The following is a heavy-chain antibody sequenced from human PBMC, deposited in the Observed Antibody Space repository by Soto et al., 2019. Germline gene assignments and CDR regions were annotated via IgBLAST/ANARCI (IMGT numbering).Heavy chain of an antibody. D-gene: IGHD3-22*01. CDR2: IYYSGST. J-gene: IGHJ5*02. CDR3: ARGNYYYDSSGYYYDYSGNNWFDP. Sequence: TLSLTCTVSCGSISSGRYYWSWIRQHPGKGLEWIGYIYYSGSTYYNPSLKSRVTISVDTSKNQFSLKLSSVTAADTAVYYCARGNYYYDSSGYYYDYSGNNWFDPWGQGTLVTVSS. V-gene: IGHV4-31*03. CDR1: CGSISSGRYY.